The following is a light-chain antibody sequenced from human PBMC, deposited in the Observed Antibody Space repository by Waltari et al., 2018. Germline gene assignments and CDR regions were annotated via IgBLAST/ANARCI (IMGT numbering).Light chain of an antibody. Sequence: DIQMTQSPSSLSASVGDRVTITCRASQRISNFLNWYQQKPGKAPKLLILAASSLQSGVPSRFSASGSGTDFTLTISSLQPEDFATYFCQQSYSSLYTFGQGTKLEI. CDR1: QRISNF. V-gene: IGKV1-39*01. CDR3: QQSYSSLYT. J-gene: IGKJ2*01. CDR2: AAS.